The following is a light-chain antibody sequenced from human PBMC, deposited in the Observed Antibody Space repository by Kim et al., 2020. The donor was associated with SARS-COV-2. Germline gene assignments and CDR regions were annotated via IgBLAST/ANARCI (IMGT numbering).Light chain of an antibody. CDR1: QIIGTW. Sequence: SASVRDTDTITCRPSQIIGTWLAWYQQKPGKAPTVLIYKASRLESGVPSRFGGSASETEFTLTISSPQPDDFATYYCQHYHTYPYSFGQGTKLEI. V-gene: IGKV1-5*03. J-gene: IGKJ2*03. CDR3: QHYHTYPYS. CDR2: KAS.